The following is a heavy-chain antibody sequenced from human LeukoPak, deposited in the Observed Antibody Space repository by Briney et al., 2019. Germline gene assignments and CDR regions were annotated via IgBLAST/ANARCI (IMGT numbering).Heavy chain of an antibody. CDR1: GYTFTSYG. CDR2: ISAYNGNT. D-gene: IGHD3-22*01. Sequence: ASVKVSCKASGYTFTSYGISWVRQAPGQGLEWMGWISAYNGNTNYAQKLQGRVTMTTDTSTSTAYMELRSLRSDDTAVYYCARDELRGHHSPYYYDSSGTFDYWGQGTLVTVSS. V-gene: IGHV1-18*01. J-gene: IGHJ4*02. CDR3: ARDELRGHHSPYYYDSSGTFDY.